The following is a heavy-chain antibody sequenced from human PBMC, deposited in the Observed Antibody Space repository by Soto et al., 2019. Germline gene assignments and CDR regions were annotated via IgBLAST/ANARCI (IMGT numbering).Heavy chain of an antibody. CDR2: IYYSGST. Sequence: QVQLQESGPGLVKPSETLSLTCTVSGGSISSYYWSWIRQPPGKGLEWIGYIYYSGSTNYNPSLKSRVTISVDTSKNQFSLKLSSVTAADTAVYYCASSSIAVAGTNYYYYYYMDVWGKGTTVTVSS. CDR1: GGSISSYY. J-gene: IGHJ6*03. D-gene: IGHD6-19*01. CDR3: ASSSIAVAGTNYYYYYYMDV. V-gene: IGHV4-59*08.